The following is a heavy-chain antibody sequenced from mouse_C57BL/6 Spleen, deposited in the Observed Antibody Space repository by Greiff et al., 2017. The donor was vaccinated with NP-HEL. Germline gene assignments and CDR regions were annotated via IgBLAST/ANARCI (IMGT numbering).Heavy chain of an antibody. Sequence: QVQLQQSGAELVRPGTSVKVSCKASGYAFTNYLIEWVKQRPGQGLEWIGVINPGSGGTTYNEKFKGKATLTADKSSSTAYMQLSSLTSEDSAVYFCARGGTTVVYFDYWGQGTTLTVSS. J-gene: IGHJ2*01. V-gene: IGHV1-54*01. CDR1: GYAFTNYL. CDR3: ARGGTTVVYFDY. CDR2: INPGSGGT. D-gene: IGHD1-1*01.